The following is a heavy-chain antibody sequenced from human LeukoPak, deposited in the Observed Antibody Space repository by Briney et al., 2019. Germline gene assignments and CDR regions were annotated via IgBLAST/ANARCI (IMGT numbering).Heavy chain of an antibody. D-gene: IGHD3-22*01. CDR2: IYYSGST. V-gene: IGHV4-31*03. Sequence: PSETLSLTCTVSGGSISSGGYYWSWIRQHPGKGLEWIGYIYYSGSTYYNPSLKSRVTISVDTSKNQFSLKLSSVTAADTAVYYCARSAVNYYDSSGYYLDYWGQGTLVTVSS. CDR3: ARSAVNYYDSSGYYLDY. CDR1: GGSISSGGYY. J-gene: IGHJ4*02.